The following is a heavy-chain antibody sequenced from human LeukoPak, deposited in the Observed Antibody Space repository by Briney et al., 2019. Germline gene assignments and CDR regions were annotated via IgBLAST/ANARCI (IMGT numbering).Heavy chain of an antibody. D-gene: IGHD3-16*01. CDR1: GYSFSSFW. CDR3: ARSRVWGDSRWAFDY. Sequence: GDSLKISSQGSGYSFSSFWVGWVRQTPGKGLEWMGVVYPDDSAARYSPSFQGQITFSADKSLDTAYLQWSSLRASDTGIYFCARSRVWGDSRWAFDYWGQGTPVTVSS. CDR2: VYPDDSAA. V-gene: IGHV5-51*01. J-gene: IGHJ4*02.